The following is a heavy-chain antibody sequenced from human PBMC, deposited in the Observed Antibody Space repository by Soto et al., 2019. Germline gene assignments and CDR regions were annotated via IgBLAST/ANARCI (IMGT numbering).Heavy chain of an antibody. Sequence: GESLKISCEGSGYSFISYWIGWVRQLPGKGLEWMGIIYPGDSDTRYSPSFQGQVTISADNSISTAYLQWSSLKASDTAMYYCATLGYCSGGSCYLAAFDFWGQGTMVTISS. CDR1: GYSFISYW. V-gene: IGHV5-51*01. CDR3: ATLGYCSGGSCYLAAFDF. D-gene: IGHD2-15*01. J-gene: IGHJ3*01. CDR2: IYPGDSDT.